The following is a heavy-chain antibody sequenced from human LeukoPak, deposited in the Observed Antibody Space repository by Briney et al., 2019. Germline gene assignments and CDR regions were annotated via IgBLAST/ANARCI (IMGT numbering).Heavy chain of an antibody. V-gene: IGHV3-48*01. J-gene: IGHJ3*02. Sequence: PGGSLRRSCAASGFTFSSYSMNWVRQAPGKGLEWVSYISSSSSTIYYADSVKGRFTISRDNAKNSLYLQMNSLRAEDTAVYYCARGRERLPDAFDIWGQGTMVTVSS. D-gene: IGHD1-1*01. CDR2: ISSSSSTI. CDR1: GFTFSSYS. CDR3: ARGRERLPDAFDI.